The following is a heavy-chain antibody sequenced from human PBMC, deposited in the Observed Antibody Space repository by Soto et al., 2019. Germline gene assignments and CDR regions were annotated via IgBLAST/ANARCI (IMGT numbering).Heavy chain of an antibody. Sequence: ASVKVSCKASGYTFSSYYMNWVRQAPGQGLEWMGIINPSGGYTTYPQRFLGRVTMTRDTSTSTVYMELSSLRSEDTAVYYCARSNVALDVWGQGTTVTVSS. CDR1: GYTFSSYY. CDR3: ARSNVALDV. J-gene: IGHJ6*02. V-gene: IGHV1-46*01. CDR2: INPSGGYT. D-gene: IGHD2-15*01.